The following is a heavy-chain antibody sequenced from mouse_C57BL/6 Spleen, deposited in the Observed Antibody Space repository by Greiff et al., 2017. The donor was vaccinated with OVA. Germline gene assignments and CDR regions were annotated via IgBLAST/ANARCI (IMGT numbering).Heavy chain of an antibody. V-gene: IGHV1-72*01. D-gene: IGHD1-1*01. Sequence: QVHVKQPGAELVKPGASVKLSCKASGYTFTSYWMHWVKQRPGRGLEWIGRIDPNSGGTKYNEKFKSKATLTVDKPSSTAYMQLSSLTSEDSAVYYCARIITTVEGGYFDYWGQGTTLTVSS. CDR1: GYTFTSYW. J-gene: IGHJ2*01. CDR3: ARIITTVEGGYFDY. CDR2: IDPNSGGT.